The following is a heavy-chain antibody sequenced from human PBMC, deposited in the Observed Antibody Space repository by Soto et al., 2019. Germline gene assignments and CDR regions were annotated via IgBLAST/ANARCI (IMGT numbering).Heavy chain of an antibody. D-gene: IGHD2-2*01. V-gene: IGHV1-18*01. CDR3: ATVGCSSTSCYVSAFDI. J-gene: IGHJ3*02. CDR2: ISDYNGNT. CDR1: GYTFTSYG. Sequence: QVQLVQSGAEVKKPGASVKVSCKASGYTFTSYGISWVRQAPGQGLEWMGWISDYNGNTNYAQKLQGRVTMTTDTPTSTAYMELRSLRSDDTAVYYCATVGCSSTSCYVSAFDIWGQGTMVTVSS.